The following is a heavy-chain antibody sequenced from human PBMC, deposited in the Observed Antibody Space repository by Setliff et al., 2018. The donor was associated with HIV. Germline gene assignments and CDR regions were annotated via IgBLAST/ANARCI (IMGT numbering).Heavy chain of an antibody. V-gene: IGHV3-30*04. CDR3: ATDRTQIGFNMVRGRLVDPVRYPLDY. J-gene: IGHJ4*02. D-gene: IGHD3-10*01. CDR2: ISHDGNYQ. CDR1: GFSFTTYA. Sequence: GGSLRLSCAASGFSFTTYALHWVRQAPGKGLEWVAVISHDGNYQYYAGSVKGRFTISRDNSKNTLDLQMNSLRPDDTAVYYCATDRTQIGFNMVRGRLVDPVRYPLDYWGQGTLVTVSS.